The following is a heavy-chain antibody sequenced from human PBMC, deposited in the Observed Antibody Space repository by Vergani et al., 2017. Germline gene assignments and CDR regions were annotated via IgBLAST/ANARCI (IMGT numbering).Heavy chain of an antibody. CDR3: ARDQGRDIGYGMDV. V-gene: IGHV3-48*01. CDR2: ISSSSSTI. Sequence: EVQLVESGGGLVQPGGSLRLSCAASGFTFSSYSMNWVRQAPGKGLEWVSYISSSSSTIYYADSVKGRFTISRDNAKNSLYLQMNSLRAEDTAVYYCARDQGRDIGYGMDVWGQGTTVTVSS. D-gene: IGHD5-12*01. J-gene: IGHJ6*02. CDR1: GFTFSSYS.